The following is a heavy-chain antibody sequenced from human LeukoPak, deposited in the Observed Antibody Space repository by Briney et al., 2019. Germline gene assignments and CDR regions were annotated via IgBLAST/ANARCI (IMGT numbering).Heavy chain of an antibody. J-gene: IGHJ4*02. D-gene: IGHD5-24*01. CDR3: ARGVHRDGYNFRGALFDY. CDR1: GFTFSSYW. V-gene: IGHV3-7*01. CDR2: IRQDGSEK. Sequence: GGSLRLSCAASGFTFSSYWMSWVRQAPGKGLEWVANIRQDGSEKYYVDSVKGRFTISRDNTKNSLYLQMNSLRAEDTAVYYCARGVHRDGYNFRGALFDYWGQGTLVTVSS.